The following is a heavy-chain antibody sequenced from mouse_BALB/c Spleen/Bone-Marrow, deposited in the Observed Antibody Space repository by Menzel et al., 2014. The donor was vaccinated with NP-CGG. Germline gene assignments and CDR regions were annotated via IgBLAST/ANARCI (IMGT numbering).Heavy chain of an antibody. V-gene: IGHV1S81*02. Sequence: QVQLQQPGAELVKPGASVKLSCKASGYTFTSYYMYWAKQRPGQGLEWIGEINPSNGGTNFTEKFKSKATLTVDKSASTAYMQLSSLTSEDSAVYYCTRGRRDAMDYWGEGTSVTVSS. CDR2: INPSNGGT. CDR1: GYTFTSYY. J-gene: IGHJ4*01. CDR3: TRGRRDAMDY.